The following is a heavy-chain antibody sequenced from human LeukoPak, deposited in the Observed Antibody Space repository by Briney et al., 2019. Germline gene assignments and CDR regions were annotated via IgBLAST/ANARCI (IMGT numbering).Heavy chain of an antibody. Sequence: GASVKVSCKASGGTFSSYTISWVRQAPGQGLEWTGRIIPILGIANYAQKFQGRVTITADKSTSTAYMELSSLRSEDTAVYYCASEGLESSGPWGQGTLVTVSS. CDR1: GGTFSSYT. V-gene: IGHV1-69*02. CDR2: IIPILGIA. D-gene: IGHD3-22*01. CDR3: ASEGLESSGP. J-gene: IGHJ5*02.